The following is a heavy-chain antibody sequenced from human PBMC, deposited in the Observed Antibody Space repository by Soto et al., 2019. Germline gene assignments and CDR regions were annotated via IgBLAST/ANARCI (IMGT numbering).Heavy chain of an antibody. V-gene: IGHV1-2*04. J-gene: IGHJ4*02. Sequence: GASVKVSCKASGYTFTGYYMHWVRQAPGQGLEWMGWINPNSGGTNYAQKFQGWVTMTRDTSISTAYMELSRLRSDDTAVYYCARDPGATWGKVRSYFDYWGQGTLVTVSS. D-gene: IGHD7-27*01. CDR1: GYTFTGYY. CDR2: INPNSGGT. CDR3: ARDPGATWGKVRSYFDY.